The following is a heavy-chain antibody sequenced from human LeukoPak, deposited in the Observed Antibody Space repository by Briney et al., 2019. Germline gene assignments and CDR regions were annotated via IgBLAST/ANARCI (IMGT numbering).Heavy chain of an antibody. CDR1: GFTFSSYA. Sequence: PGRSLRLSCAASGFTFSSYAMHWVRQAPGKGLEWASSISSSSSYIYYADSVKGRFTISRDNAKNSLYLQMNSLRAEDTAVYYCARDPNYYGSGSYSRMDVWGKGTTVTVSS. V-gene: IGHV3-21*01. CDR2: ISSSSSYI. D-gene: IGHD3-10*01. J-gene: IGHJ6*04. CDR3: ARDPNYYGSGSYSRMDV.